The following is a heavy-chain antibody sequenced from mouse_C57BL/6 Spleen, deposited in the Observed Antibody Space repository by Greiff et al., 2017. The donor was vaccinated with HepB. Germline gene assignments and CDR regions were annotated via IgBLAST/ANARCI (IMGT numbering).Heavy chain of an antibody. CDR2: INPSSGYT. Sequence: QVQLQQSGAELARPGASVKMSCKASGYTFTSYTMHWVKQRPGQGLEWIGYINPSSGYTKYNQKFKDKATLTADKSSSTAYMQLSSLTSEDSAVYYCARSAYGSSYKAMDYWGQGTSVTVSS. CDR1: GYTFTSYT. CDR3: ARSAYGSSYKAMDY. D-gene: IGHD1-1*01. V-gene: IGHV1-4*01. J-gene: IGHJ4*01.